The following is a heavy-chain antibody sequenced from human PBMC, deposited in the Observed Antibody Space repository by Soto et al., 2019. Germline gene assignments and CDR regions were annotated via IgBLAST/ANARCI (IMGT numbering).Heavy chain of an antibody. CDR3: AIALRGYVT. D-gene: IGHD5-12*01. V-gene: IGHV1-3*01. CDR2: INAGNGDT. J-gene: IGHJ4*02. Sequence: VQLVQSGAEVKKPGASVRISCTASGISYTTYAIHWVRQAPGQGLEWMGWINAGNGDTRYSQRFQGRVTLTRDTSATTTYMDLSSLRSEDTSIYSCAIALRGYVTWGQGTLVTVSS. CDR1: GISYTTYA.